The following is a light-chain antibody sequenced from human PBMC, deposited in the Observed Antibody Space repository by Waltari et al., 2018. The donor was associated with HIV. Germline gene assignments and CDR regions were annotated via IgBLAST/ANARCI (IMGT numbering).Light chain of an antibody. J-gene: IGLJ1*01. Sequence: SYEVTQPLSVSVALGQTATITCGGTNIGTKNVPWYRQKPGQAPVVVIYRDANRPSGVPERFSGSNAENTATLTISRAQAGEEADYYCHVWDSNTEIFGTGTKVTVL. CDR1: NIGTKN. CDR3: HVWDSNTEI. CDR2: RDA. V-gene: IGLV3-9*01.